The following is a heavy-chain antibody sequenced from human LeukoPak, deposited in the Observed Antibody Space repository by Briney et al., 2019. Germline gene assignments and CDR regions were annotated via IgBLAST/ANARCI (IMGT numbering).Heavy chain of an antibody. CDR2: IIPILGIA. V-gene: IGHV1-69*04. CDR3: ARVPPTYNWFDP. Sequence: ASVKVSCKASGGTFSSYAISWVQQAPGQGLEWMGRIIPILGIANYAQKFQGRVTITADKSTSTAYMELSSLRSEDTAVYYCARVPPTYNWFDPWGQGTLVTVSS. J-gene: IGHJ5*02. CDR1: GGTFSSYA.